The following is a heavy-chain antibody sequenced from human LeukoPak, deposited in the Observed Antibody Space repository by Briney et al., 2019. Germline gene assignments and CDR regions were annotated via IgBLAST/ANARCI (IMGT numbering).Heavy chain of an antibody. CDR2: IYPGDSDT. D-gene: IGHD2-2*01. Sequence: GESLKISCRGSGYSFTTYWIGWVREMPGKGLEWMVIIYPGDSDTRYSPSFQGQVTMSADKSIYTAYLQWSSLKASDTAMYYCARRQGCSSTSCPPDSWGQGTLVTVSS. CDR1: GYSFTTYW. J-gene: IGHJ4*02. V-gene: IGHV5-51*01. CDR3: ARRQGCSSTSCPPDS.